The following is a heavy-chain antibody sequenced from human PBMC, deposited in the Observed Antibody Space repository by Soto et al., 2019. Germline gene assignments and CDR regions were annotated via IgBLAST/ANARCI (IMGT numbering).Heavy chain of an antibody. CDR1: GYTFTSYA. D-gene: IGHD6-13*01. V-gene: IGHV1-3*05. CDR3: ETTQRSWYYGGNVDY. Sequence: QVQLVQSGAEEKKPGASVKVSCKASGYTFTSYAMHWVRQAPGQRLEWMGWINAGNGNTKYSQKFQGRVTITRDTSANTAYMELSSLRSKVKAVYYCETTQRSWYYGGNVDYRGQGTLVTVS. J-gene: IGHJ4*02. CDR2: INAGNGNT.